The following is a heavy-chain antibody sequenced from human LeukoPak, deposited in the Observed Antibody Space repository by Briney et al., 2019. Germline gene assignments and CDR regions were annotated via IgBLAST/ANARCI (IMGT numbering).Heavy chain of an antibody. V-gene: IGHV3-48*03. D-gene: IGHD1-1*01. Sequence: GGSLRLSCAASGFTFSSYEMNWVRQAPGKGLEWVSYISSSGSTIYYADSVKGRFTISRDNAKNSLYLQMNSLRAEDTAVYYCARGRLWNVDYWGQGTLVTVSS. CDR1: GFTFSSYE. CDR2: ISSSGSTI. J-gene: IGHJ4*02. CDR3: ARGRLWNVDY.